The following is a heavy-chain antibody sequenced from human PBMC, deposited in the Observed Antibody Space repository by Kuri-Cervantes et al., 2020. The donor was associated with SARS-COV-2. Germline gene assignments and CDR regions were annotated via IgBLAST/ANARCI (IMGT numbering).Heavy chain of an antibody. CDR3: ARATSYCGGDCYIFDY. Sequence: SETLSLTCTFSGVSFRGYCWSWIRQPPGKGLEWIGEIHGSGGATYNSPLKSRVTISVDTSKNQFSLRLNSVTAADTAVYYCARATSYCGGDCYIFDYWGQGTLVTVSS. J-gene: IGHJ4*02. CDR2: IHGSGGA. D-gene: IGHD2-21*01. V-gene: IGHV4-34*01. CDR1: GVSFRGYC.